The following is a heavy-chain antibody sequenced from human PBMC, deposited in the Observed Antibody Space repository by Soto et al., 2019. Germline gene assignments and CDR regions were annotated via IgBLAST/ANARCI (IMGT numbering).Heavy chain of an antibody. CDR1: GFTFTNAW. CDR2: IKSKSDGGTI. Sequence: AQLVESGGGLVKPGGSLRLSCAASGFTFTNAWMTWVRQGPGKGLEWVGRIKSKSDGGTIDYAAPVKGRFTISRDDSKNTLYLQMNSLKTEDTAVYYCTTGPNLRPLAAFDIWGQGTVVTVSS. J-gene: IGHJ3*02. V-gene: IGHV3-15*01. CDR3: TTGPNLRPLAAFDI.